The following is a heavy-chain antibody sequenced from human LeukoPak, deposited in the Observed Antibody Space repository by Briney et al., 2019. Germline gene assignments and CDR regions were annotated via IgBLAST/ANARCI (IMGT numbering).Heavy chain of an antibody. V-gene: IGHV1-2*02. CDR2: INPNSGGT. Sequence: SVKVSCKASGYTFTGYYMHWVRQAPGQGLEWMGWINPNSGGTNYAQKFQGRVTMTRDTSISTAYMELSRLRADDTAVYYCARDLTIRDAFDIWGQGTMVTVSS. CDR1: GYTFTGYY. J-gene: IGHJ3*02. D-gene: IGHD5-12*01. CDR3: ARDLTIRDAFDI.